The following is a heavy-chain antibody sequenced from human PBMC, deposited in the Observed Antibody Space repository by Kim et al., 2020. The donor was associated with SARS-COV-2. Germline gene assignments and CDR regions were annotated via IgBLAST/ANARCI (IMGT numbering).Heavy chain of an antibody. Sequence: GGSLRLSCAASGFTFDDYAMHWVRQAPGKGLEWVSGISWNSGSIGYADSVKGRFTISRDNAKNSLYLQMNSLRAEDTALYYCAKDMRSSGWALCYWGHGTLVTVSS. CDR3: AKDMRSSGWALCY. V-gene: IGHV3-9*01. CDR1: GFTFDDYA. D-gene: IGHD6-19*01. J-gene: IGHJ4*03. CDR2: ISWNSGSI.